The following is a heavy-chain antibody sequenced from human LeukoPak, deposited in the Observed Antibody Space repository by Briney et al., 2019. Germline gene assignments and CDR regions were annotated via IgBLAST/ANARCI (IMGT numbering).Heavy chain of an antibody. CDR2: IWYDGSNK. V-gene: IGHV3-30*02. Sequence: PGGSLRLSCAASGFTFSSYGMHCVRQAPGKGLEWVAVIWYDGSNKYYADSVKGRFTISRDNSKNTLYLQMNSLRAEDTAVYYCAKDRGSSWYFDYWGQGTLVTVSS. J-gene: IGHJ4*02. D-gene: IGHD6-13*01. CDR3: AKDRGSSWYFDY. CDR1: GFTFSSYG.